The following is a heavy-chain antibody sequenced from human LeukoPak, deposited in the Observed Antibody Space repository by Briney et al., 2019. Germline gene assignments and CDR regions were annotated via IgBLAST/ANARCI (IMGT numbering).Heavy chain of an antibody. CDR1: GGSFSGYY. J-gene: IGHJ5*02. D-gene: IGHD3-10*01. V-gene: IGHV4-34*01. CDR2: INQSGST. Sequence: SETLSLTCAVYGGSFSGYYWSWIRQPPGKGLEWIGEINQSGSTNYNPSLKSRVTISVDTSKNQFSLKLSSVTAADTAVYYCATRYGSGSQNWFDPWGQGTLVTVSS. CDR3: ATRYGSGSQNWFDP.